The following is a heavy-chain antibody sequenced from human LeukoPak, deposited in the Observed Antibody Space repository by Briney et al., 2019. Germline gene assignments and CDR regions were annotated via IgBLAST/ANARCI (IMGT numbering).Heavy chain of an antibody. CDR3: ARGVILCSGFGCRFDP. CDR2: LNTNTGNP. D-gene: IGHD2-15*01. CDR1: GYTFTSYA. V-gene: IGHV7-4-1*02. Sequence: ASVTVSCKASGYTFTSYAMNWVRQAPGQGLEWMGWLNTNTGNPTYAQGFAGRFVFSLDTSVSTAYLQISSLKAEDTAVYYCARGVILCSGFGCRFDPWGQGTLVTVSS. J-gene: IGHJ5*02.